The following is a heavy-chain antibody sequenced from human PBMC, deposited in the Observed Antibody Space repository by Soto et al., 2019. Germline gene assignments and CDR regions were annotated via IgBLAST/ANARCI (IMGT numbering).Heavy chain of an antibody. CDR3: ARESEDLTSNFDY. CDR2: ISSTTNYI. V-gene: IGHV3-21*01. Sequence: GSLRLSCAASGFTFTRYSMYWVRQAPGKGLEWVSSISSTTNYIYYADSMKGRFTVSRDNAKNSVYLEMNSLSAEDTALYYCARESEDLTSNFDYWGQGTLVTVSS. J-gene: IGHJ4*02. CDR1: GFTFTRYS.